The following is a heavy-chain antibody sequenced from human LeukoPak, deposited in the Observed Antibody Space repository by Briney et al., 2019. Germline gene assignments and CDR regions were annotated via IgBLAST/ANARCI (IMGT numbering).Heavy chain of an antibody. CDR3: ARDVSTGYSSGWEDAFDI. V-gene: IGHV3-11*04. Sequence: GGSLRLSCVASGFTFSDYYMSWIRQAPGKGLEWISYISSSGTTIYYTDSVKGRLTISRDNAKHSLYLQMNSLRAEDTAVYYCARDVSTGYSSGWEDAFDIWGQGTMVTVSS. CDR2: ISSSGTTI. J-gene: IGHJ3*02. D-gene: IGHD6-19*01. CDR1: GFTFSDYY.